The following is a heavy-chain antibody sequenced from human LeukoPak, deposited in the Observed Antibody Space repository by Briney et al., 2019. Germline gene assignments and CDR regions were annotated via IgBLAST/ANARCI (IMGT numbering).Heavy chain of an antibody. CDR2: IGTAGEI. CDR3: ARAAYSSTWYSRYFDL. V-gene: IGHV3-13*01. J-gene: IGHJ2*01. CDR1: GFTFRSYD. Sequence: GGSLRLSCAASGFTFRSYDMHWVRHATGKGLEWVSGIGTAGEIYYPGSVKGRFTISRENAKNSLYLQMNSLRAGDTAVYYCARAAYSSTWYSRYFDLWGRGTLVTVSS. D-gene: IGHD6-13*01.